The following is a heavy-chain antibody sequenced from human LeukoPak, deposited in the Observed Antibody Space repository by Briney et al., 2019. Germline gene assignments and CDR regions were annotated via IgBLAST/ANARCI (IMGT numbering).Heavy chain of an antibody. Sequence: SETLSLTCTVSGGSISSGDYYWSWIRQPPGKGLEWIGYIYYSGSTYYNPSLKSRVTISVDTSKSQFSLKLSSVTAADTAVYYCARARYDSSSNWFDPWGQGTLVTVSS. CDR2: IYYSGST. CDR1: GGSISSGDYY. D-gene: IGHD3-22*01. V-gene: IGHV4-30-4*01. CDR3: ARARYDSSSNWFDP. J-gene: IGHJ5*02.